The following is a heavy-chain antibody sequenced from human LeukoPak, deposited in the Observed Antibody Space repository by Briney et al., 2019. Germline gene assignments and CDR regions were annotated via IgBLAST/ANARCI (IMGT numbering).Heavy chain of an antibody. CDR2: ISWNSGSI. CDR3: AKAPSSGWYSY. Sequence: GRSLRLSCAASGFTFDDYAMHWVRQAPGKGLEWVSGISWNSGSIGYADSVKGRFTISRDNAKNSLYLQMNSLRAEDTALYYCAKAPSSGWYSYWGQGTLVTVSS. CDR1: GFTFDDYA. V-gene: IGHV3-9*01. D-gene: IGHD6-19*01. J-gene: IGHJ4*02.